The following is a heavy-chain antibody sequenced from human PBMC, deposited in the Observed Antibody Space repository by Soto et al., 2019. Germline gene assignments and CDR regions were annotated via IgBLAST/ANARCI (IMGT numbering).Heavy chain of an antibody. CDR2: ISGTGGST. CDR3: AKDLGELALDY. J-gene: IGHJ4*02. Sequence: EVQLLESGGSLVQPGGSLRLSCAASGFTFSTYAMSWVRQAPGKGLEWVSAISGTGGSTYYADSVKGRFTISRDNSKNKLYLQMNSLRAGDTAVYYCAKDLGELALDYWGQGTLVTVSS. CDR1: GFTFSTYA. D-gene: IGHD3-10*01. V-gene: IGHV3-23*01.